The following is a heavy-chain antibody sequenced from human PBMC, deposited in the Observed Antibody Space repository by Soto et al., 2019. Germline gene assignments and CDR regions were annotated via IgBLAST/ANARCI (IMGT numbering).Heavy chain of an antibody. D-gene: IGHD3-10*01. J-gene: IGHJ3*02. CDR3: TRGYQGSCYIAFDI. CDR1: GGSISSYY. V-gene: IGHV4-59*01. CDR2: IYYSGST. Sequence: SETLSLTCTVSGGSISSYYWSWIRQPPGKGLEYIGYIYYSGSTNSNPSLKSRVTISVDTSKNQFSLKLSSVTAADTAVYYCTRGYQGSCYIAFDIWGQGTMATVSS.